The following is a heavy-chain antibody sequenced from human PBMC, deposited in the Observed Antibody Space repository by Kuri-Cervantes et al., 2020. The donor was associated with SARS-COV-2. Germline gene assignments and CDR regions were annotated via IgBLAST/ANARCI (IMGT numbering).Heavy chain of an antibody. D-gene: IGHD3-22*01. V-gene: IGHV3-30*18. CDR1: GFTFSSYG. CDR2: ISYDGSNK. CDR3: AKDRSGYYQY. J-gene: IGHJ4*02. Sequence: GESLKISCAASGFTFSSYGMHWVRQAPGKGLEWVAVISYDGSNKYYADSVEGRFTISRDNSKNTLYLQMNSLRAEDTAVYYCAKDRSGYYQYWGQGTLVTVSS.